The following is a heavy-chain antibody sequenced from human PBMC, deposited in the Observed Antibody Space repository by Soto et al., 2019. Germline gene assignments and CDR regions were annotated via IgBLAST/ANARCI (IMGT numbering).Heavy chain of an antibody. CDR3: TKFQAARFDF. CDR2: IRNKGYGGTT. Sequence: PGGSLRLSCIASGFNFGDYGVSWVRQAPGKGLEYIGLIRNKGYGGTTEYAASVKGRFTISRDDSKSTVYLQMNSLKTEDTAVYYCTKFQAARFDFWGQGTLVTVSS. CDR1: GFNFGDYG. V-gene: IGHV3-49*04. D-gene: IGHD6-6*01. J-gene: IGHJ4*02.